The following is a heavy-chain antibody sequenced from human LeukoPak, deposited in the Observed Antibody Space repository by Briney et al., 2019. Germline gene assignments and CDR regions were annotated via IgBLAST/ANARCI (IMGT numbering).Heavy chain of an antibody. J-gene: IGHJ6*02. V-gene: IGHV1-69*13. CDR3: AAPYSNNYYYGMDV. Sequence: VASVKVSCKASGGTFSSYAISWVRQAPGQGLEWMGGIIPIFGTANYAQKFQGRVTITADESTSTAYMELSSLRSEDTAVYYCAAPYSNNYYYGMDVWGQGTTVTVSS. D-gene: IGHD6-13*01. CDR1: GGTFSSYA. CDR2: IIPIFGTA.